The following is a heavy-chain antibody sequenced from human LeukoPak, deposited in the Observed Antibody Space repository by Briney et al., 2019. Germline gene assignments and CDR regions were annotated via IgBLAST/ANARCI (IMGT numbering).Heavy chain of an antibody. V-gene: IGHV1-18*01. CDR1: GYTFTSYG. CDR2: ISAYNGNT. CDR3: ARDRLAYCSGGSCYGRGTYFDY. Sequence: ASVKVSCKASGYTFTSYGISWVRQAPGQGLEWMGWISAYNGNTNYAQKLQGRVTMTTDTSTSTAYMELRSLRSDDTAVYYCARDRLAYCSGGSCYGRGTYFDYWGQGTLVTVSS. D-gene: IGHD2-15*01. J-gene: IGHJ4*02.